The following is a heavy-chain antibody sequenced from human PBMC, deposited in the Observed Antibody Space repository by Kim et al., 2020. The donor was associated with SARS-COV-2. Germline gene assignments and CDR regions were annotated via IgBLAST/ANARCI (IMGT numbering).Heavy chain of an antibody. V-gene: IGHV1-2*02. CDR3: TRNSSVSYYNWFDS. Sequence: ASVKVSCKAPGYAFSGYYIHWVRRAPGQGLEWMGWINPTTGGTNFAQKFQGRVTMTSDSYLRTAYKELKNLRPDETAVYYSTRNSSVSYYNWFDSWSQG. CDR1: GYAFSGYY. J-gene: IGHJ5*01. CDR2: INPTTGGT. D-gene: IGHD4-4*01.